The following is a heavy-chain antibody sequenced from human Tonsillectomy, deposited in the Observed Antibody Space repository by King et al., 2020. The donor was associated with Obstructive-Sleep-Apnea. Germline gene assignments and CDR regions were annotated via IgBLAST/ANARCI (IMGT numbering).Heavy chain of an antibody. Sequence: QLQESGPGLVKPSQTLSLTCTVSGGSISSGDYYWTWIRQPPGKGLEWIGYIYYSGSTYYNPSLKSRVTISVDTSKNQFSLKLTSVTAADTAVYYCARPRTHFYGSAPPYFDSWGQGTLVTVSS. CDR3: ARPRTHFYGSAPPYFDS. CDR1: GGSISSGDYY. V-gene: IGHV4-30-4*01. CDR2: IYYSGST. J-gene: IGHJ4*02. D-gene: IGHD3-10*01.